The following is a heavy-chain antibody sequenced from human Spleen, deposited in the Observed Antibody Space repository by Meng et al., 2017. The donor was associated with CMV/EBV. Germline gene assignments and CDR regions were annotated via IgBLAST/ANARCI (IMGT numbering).Heavy chain of an antibody. J-gene: IGHJ6*02. V-gene: IGHV3-74*01. Sequence: GESLKISCAASGFTFSSYSMNWVRQAPGKGLEWVSRIKSDGSSIIYADSVKGRFTISRDNAKNTLYLQMNSLRAEDTAVYYCASRYGMDVWGQGTAVTVSS. CDR3: ASRYGMDV. CDR1: GFTFSSYS. CDR2: IKSDGSSI.